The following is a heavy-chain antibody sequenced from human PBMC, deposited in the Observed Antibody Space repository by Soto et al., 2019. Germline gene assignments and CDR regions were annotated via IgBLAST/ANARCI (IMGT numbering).Heavy chain of an antibody. Sequence: GGSLRLSCAASGFTFSSYAMSWVRQAPGKGLEWVSAISGSGGSTYYADSVKGRFTISRDNSKNTLYLQMNSLRAEDTAVYYCAKERVGYCSSTSCYAPFDYWGQGTLVTVSS. V-gene: IGHV3-23*01. CDR1: GFTFSSYA. J-gene: IGHJ4*02. CDR2: ISGSGGST. CDR3: AKERVGYCSSTSCYAPFDY. D-gene: IGHD2-2*01.